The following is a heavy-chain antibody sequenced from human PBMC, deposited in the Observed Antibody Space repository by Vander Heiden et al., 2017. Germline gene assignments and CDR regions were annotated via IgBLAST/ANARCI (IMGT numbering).Heavy chain of an antibody. V-gene: IGHV4-4*07. D-gene: IGHD3-22*01. J-gene: IGHJ4*02. Sequence: QVQLQEAGPGLVRPSKTLSITCAVSGGAMGNYYWTWLRQPAGKALEWLGRIYTGGSTNYNPSLKSRVTMSVATSKNQFSLKLTSVTAADTAVYYCVGNYYDSRGYYFIDSWGQGTLVTVS. CDR2: IYTGGST. CDR1: GGAMGNYY. CDR3: VGNYYDSRGYYFIDS.